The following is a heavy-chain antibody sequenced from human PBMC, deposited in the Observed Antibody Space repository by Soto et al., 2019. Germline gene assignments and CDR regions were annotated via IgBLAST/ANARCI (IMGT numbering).Heavy chain of an antibody. J-gene: IGHJ6*02. CDR3: AREYSSSWYVYYYYGMDV. CDR2: INSDGSST. D-gene: IGHD6-13*01. Sequence: PGGSLRLSCAASGFSFSSYWMHWVRQAPGKGLVWVSRINSDGSSTSYADSVKGRFTISRDNAKNTLYLQMNSLRAEDTAVYYCAREYSSSWYVYYYYGMDVWRQGTTVTVSS. V-gene: IGHV3-74*01. CDR1: GFSFSSYW.